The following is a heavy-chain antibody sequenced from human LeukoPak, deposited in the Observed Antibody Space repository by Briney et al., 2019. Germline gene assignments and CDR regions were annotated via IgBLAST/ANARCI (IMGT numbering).Heavy chain of an antibody. V-gene: IGHV3-48*01. CDR2: ISSSSSTI. D-gene: IGHD6-13*01. Sequence: GGSLRLSCAASGFTFSSYSMNWVRQAPGKGLEWVSYISSSSSTIYYADSVKGRFTVSRDNSKNTLYLQMNSLRAEDTAVYYCAKEGSSSWTYYFDWWGQGTLVTVSS. CDR3: AKEGSSSWTYYFDW. CDR1: GFTFSSYS. J-gene: IGHJ4*02.